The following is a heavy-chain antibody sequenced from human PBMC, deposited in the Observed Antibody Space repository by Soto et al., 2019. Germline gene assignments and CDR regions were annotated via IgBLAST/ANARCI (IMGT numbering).Heavy chain of an antibody. CDR3: VRDHVVRGSYYDY. CDR2: VSAYNGNT. CDR1: GYIFSSYG. D-gene: IGHD1-26*01. J-gene: IGHJ4*02. V-gene: IGHV1-18*01. Sequence: GASVKVSCKASGYIFSSYGISWVRQAPGQGLEWMGWVSAYNGNTNYPQKLQGRVTMTTDTSTSTAYMELRSLRSDDTAMYYCVRDHVVRGSYYDYWGQGTLVTVS.